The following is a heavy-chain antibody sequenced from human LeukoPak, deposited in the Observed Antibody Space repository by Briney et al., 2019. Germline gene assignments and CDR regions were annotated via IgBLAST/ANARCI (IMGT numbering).Heavy chain of an antibody. CDR3: ARGDVVPYYYYYMDV. V-gene: IGHV4-59*01. J-gene: IGHJ6*03. CDR1: GGSISSYY. D-gene: IGHD2-21*01. CDR2: IYDSGST. Sequence: PSETLSLTCTVSGGSISSYYWSWIRQPPGKGLEWIAYIYDSGSTNYNPSLKSRVTISVDTSKNQFSLKLSSVTAADTAVYYCARGDVVPYYYYYMDVWGKGTTVTVSS.